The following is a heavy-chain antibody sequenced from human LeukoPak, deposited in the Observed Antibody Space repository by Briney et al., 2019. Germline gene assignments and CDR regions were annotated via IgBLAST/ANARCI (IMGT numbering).Heavy chain of an antibody. CDR1: GGSISSYY. J-gene: IGHJ6*02. D-gene: IGHD6-19*01. CDR3: ARGREQWPNYYYGMDV. Sequence: SETLSLTCTVSGGSISSYYWSWIRQPAGKGLEWIGYIYYSGSTNYNPSLKSRVTISVDTSKNQFSLKLSSVTAADTAVYYCARGREQWPNYYYGMDVWGQGTTVTVSS. CDR2: IYYSGST. V-gene: IGHV4-59*01.